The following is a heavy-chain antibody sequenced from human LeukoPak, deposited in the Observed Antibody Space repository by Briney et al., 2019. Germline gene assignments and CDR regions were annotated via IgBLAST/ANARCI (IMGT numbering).Heavy chain of an antibody. CDR1: GFTFSSYW. CDR2: INSDESST. J-gene: IGHJ4*02. V-gene: IGHV3-74*01. D-gene: IGHD5-18*01. Sequence: GGSLRLSCAASGFTFSSYWMYWVRQAPGKGLVWVSRINSDESSTSYADSVKGRFTLSRDNAKNTLYLQMNSLRAADTAVYYCARGGGYSYGLIDYWGQGTLVTVSS. CDR3: ARGGGYSYGLIDY.